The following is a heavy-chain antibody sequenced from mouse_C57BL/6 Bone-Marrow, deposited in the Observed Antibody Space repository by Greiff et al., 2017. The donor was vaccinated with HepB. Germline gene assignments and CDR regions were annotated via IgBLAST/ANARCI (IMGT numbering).Heavy chain of an antibody. CDR2: ILPSIGRT. V-gene: IGHV15-2*01. Sequence: VQLQQSGSELRSPGSSVKLSCKDFDSEVFPIAYMSWVRQKPGHGFEWIGGILPSIGRTIYGEKFEDKATLDADTLSNTAYLELNSLTSEDSAIYYCARHYGSSYDWYFDVWGTGTTVTVSS. D-gene: IGHD1-1*01. J-gene: IGHJ1*03. CDR1: DSEVFPIAY. CDR3: ARHYGSSYDWYFDV.